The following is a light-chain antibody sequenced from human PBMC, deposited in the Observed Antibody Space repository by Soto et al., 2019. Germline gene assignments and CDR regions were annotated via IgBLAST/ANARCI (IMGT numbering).Light chain of an antibody. CDR1: RSNIGNNY. V-gene: IGLV1-51*01. CDR2: DNN. Sequence: VLTHPPSLSAAPGQKVTISCSGGRSNIGNNYVSWYQQLPGTAPKLLIYDNNKRPSGIPDRFSGSKSGTSATLGITGLQAGDEADYYCGTWDSRLSAVVFGGGTKVTVL. CDR3: GTWDSRLSAVV. J-gene: IGLJ2*01.